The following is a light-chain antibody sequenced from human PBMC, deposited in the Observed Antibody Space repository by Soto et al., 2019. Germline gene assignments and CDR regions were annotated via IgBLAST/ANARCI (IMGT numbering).Light chain of an antibody. Sequence: DIQKTQSPSTLFESVGDRVTITCRASQSVRNWLAWYQQKPGRAPQLLIYDSSTLEPGVPSRFRGSGSGTEFTLTINGLQPDDFATYYCQQYDGYSPQTFGQGTKVDIK. CDR3: QQYDGYSPQT. J-gene: IGKJ1*01. V-gene: IGKV1-5*01. CDR2: DSS. CDR1: QSVRNW.